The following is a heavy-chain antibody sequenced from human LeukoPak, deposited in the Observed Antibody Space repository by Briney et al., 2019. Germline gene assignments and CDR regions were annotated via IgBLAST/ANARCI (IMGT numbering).Heavy chain of an antibody. J-gene: IGHJ4*02. V-gene: IGHV1-46*01. CDR1: GYTFTSCH. Sequence: ASVKLSCKASGYTFTSCHMHWVRQAPGQGLEWMGIINPSGGSTSYAQKFQGRVTMTRDTSTRVYMELSSLRSEDTAVYYCAREMATSSFDYWGQGTLVTVSS. CDR2: INPSGGST. CDR3: AREMATSSFDY. D-gene: IGHD5-24*01.